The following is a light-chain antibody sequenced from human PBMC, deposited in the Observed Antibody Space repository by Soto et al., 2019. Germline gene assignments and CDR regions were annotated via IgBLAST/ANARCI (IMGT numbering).Light chain of an antibody. CDR2: GAS. V-gene: IGKV3-20*01. J-gene: IGKJ1*01. CDR3: QQYGTAPWT. Sequence: EIVLTQSPDTLSLSPGERATLSCRASQSVSSSYLAWYQQKPGQAPRLLIYGASSRATGIPDRFSGSGSGTDFSLTISSLDPEDFAVYYCQQYGTAPWTFGHGTKVEIK. CDR1: QSVSSSY.